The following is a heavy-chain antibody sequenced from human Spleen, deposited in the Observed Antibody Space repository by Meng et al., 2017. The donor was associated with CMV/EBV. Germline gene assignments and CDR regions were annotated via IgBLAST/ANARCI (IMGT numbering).Heavy chain of an antibody. CDR2: ISYDGSNK. V-gene: IGHV3-30-3*01. Sequence: GGSLRLSCAASGFTFSSYAMHWVRQAPGKGLEWVAVISYDGSNKYYADSVKGRFTISRDNSKNTLYLQMNSLRAEDTAVYYCARDPDGYTPDYWGQGTLVTVSS. J-gene: IGHJ4*02. CDR1: GFTFSSYA. D-gene: IGHD5-24*01. CDR3: ARDPDGYTPDY.